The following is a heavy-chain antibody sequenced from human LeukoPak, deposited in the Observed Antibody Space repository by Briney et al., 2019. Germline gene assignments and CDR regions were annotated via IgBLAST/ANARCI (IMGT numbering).Heavy chain of an antibody. V-gene: IGHV4-34*01. CDR1: GFTFTRYW. D-gene: IGHD3-10*01. Sequence: PGGSLRLSCAASGFTFTRYWMNWVRQPPGKGLEWIGEINHSGSTNYNPSLKSRVTISVDTSKNQFSLKLSSVTAADTAVYYCARRYYYGSGSLYPPPYYYYYYGMDVWGQGTTVTVSS. CDR2: INHSGST. CDR3: ARRYYYGSGSLYPPPYYYYYYGMDV. J-gene: IGHJ6*02.